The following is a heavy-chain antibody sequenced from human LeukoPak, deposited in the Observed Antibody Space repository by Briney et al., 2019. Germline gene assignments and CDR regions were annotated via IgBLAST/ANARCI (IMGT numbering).Heavy chain of an antibody. Sequence: PGRSLRLSCAASGFTFSSYAMHWVRQAPGKGLEWVAVISYDGSNKYYADSVKGRFTISRDNSKNTLYLQMNSLRAEDTAVYYCARDLDEVVAGDWGQGTLVTVSS. CDR1: GFTFSSYA. V-gene: IGHV3-30*04. CDR3: ARDLDEVVAGD. J-gene: IGHJ4*02. D-gene: IGHD6-19*01. CDR2: ISYDGSNK.